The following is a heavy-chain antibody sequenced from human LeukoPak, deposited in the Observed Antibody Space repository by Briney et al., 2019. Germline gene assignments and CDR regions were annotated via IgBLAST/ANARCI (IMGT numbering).Heavy chain of an antibody. J-gene: IGHJ3*02. CDR3: ARGLDTFDI. Sequence: GSLRLSCAASGLTFSSYWMSWARQALGKGLEWVANIKEDGSEKYYVDSVKGRFTISRDNAKNSLYLQMNSLRAEDTAVYYCARGLDTFDIWGQGTMVTVSS. V-gene: IGHV3-7*03. CDR2: IKEDGSEK. CDR1: GLTFSSYW.